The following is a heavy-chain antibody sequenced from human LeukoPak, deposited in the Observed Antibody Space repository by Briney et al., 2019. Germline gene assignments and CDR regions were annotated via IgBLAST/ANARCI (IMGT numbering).Heavy chain of an antibody. CDR1: GFTFSSYA. V-gene: IGHV3-23*01. D-gene: IGHD3-22*01. CDR3: AKVHDSSGYYYAGAFDI. Sequence: GGSLRLSCAASGFTFSSYAMSWVRQAPGKGLEWASAISGSGGSTYYADSVKGRFTISRDNSKNTLYLQMNSLRAEDTAVYYCAKVHDSSGYYYAGAFDIWGQGTMVTVSS. CDR2: ISGSGGST. J-gene: IGHJ3*02.